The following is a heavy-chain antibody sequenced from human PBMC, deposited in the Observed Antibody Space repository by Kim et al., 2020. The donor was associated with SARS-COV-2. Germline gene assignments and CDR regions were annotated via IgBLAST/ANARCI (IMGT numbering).Heavy chain of an antibody. Sequence: GGSLRLSCAASGFTFSSYAMHWVRQAPGKGLEYVSAISSNGGSTYYANSVKGRFTISRDNSKNTLYLQMGSLRAEDMAVYYCARNAKWELLFYYGMDVWGHGTTVTVSS. V-gene: IGHV3-64*01. CDR2: ISSNGGST. CDR3: ARNAKWELLFYYGMDV. D-gene: IGHD1-26*01. CDR1: GFTFSSYA. J-gene: IGHJ6*02.